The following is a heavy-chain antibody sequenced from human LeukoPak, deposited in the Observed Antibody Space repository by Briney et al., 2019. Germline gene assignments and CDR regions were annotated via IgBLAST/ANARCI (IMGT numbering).Heavy chain of an antibody. CDR2: INPNSGGT. J-gene: IGHJ6*02. Sequence: GASVKVSCKASGYTFTGYYMHWVRQAPGQGLEWTGWINPNSGGTNYAQKFQGRVTMTRDTSISTAYMELSRLRSDDTAVYYCARECRLYGSGSYYYYYGMDVWGQGTTVTVSS. CDR3: ARECRLYGSGSYYYYYGMDV. D-gene: IGHD3-10*01. V-gene: IGHV1-2*02. CDR1: GYTFTGYY.